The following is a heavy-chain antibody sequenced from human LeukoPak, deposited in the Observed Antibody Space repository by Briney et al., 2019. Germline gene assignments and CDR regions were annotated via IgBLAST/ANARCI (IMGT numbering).Heavy chain of an antibody. J-gene: IGHJ4*02. Sequence: GASVKVSCKASGYTFTSYYMHWVRQAPGQGLEWMGMINPSGGSTRYAQKFQGRVTMTRDTSTSTVYMELSSLRSEDTAVYYCAASNSSSWPFDYWGQGTLVTVSS. CDR2: INPSGGST. CDR1: GYTFTSYY. CDR3: AASNSSSWPFDY. V-gene: IGHV1-46*01. D-gene: IGHD6-13*01.